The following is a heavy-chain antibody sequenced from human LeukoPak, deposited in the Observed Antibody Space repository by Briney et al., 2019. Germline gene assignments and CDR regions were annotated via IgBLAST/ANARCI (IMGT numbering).Heavy chain of an antibody. V-gene: IGHV3-23*01. Sequence: GGSLRLSCAASGFTFSTYALSWARQAPGKGLEWVSVISGSGGSIYYADSVKGWFTISRDNSKNTLYLQMNSLRAEDAAVYYCAKDSRGSSAWNHWGQGTLVTVSS. CDR3: AKDSRGSSAWNH. D-gene: IGHD2-2*01. J-gene: IGHJ5*02. CDR2: ISGSGGSI. CDR1: GFTFSTYA.